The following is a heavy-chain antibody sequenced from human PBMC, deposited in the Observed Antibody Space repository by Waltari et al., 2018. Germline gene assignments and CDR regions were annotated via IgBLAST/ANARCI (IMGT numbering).Heavy chain of an antibody. J-gene: IGHJ3*02. CDR1: GGSFSGYY. V-gene: IGHV4-34*01. D-gene: IGHD3-10*01. Sequence: QVQLQQWGAGLLKPSETLSLTCAVYGGSFSGYYWSWIRQPTGKGLEWNGEINHSGSTNYNPSLKSRVTISVDTSKNQFSLKLSSVTAADTAVYYCARTRITMVRGVTNAFDIWGQGTMVTVSS. CDR2: INHSGST. CDR3: ARTRITMVRGVTNAFDI.